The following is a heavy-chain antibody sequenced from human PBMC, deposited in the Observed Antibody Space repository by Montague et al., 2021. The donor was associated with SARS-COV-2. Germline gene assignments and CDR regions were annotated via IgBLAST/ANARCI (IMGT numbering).Heavy chain of an antibody. D-gene: IGHD1-14*01. J-gene: IGHJ3*02. CDR1: GASVGSSD. CDR3: ARETMTADAFDI. CDR2: FYSVGST. V-gene: IGHV4-59*02. Sequence: SKTLSLTCTVSGASVGSSDWGWIRQSPGKGLEWIGYFYSVGSTDYNPSLKSRATISIDTSKNQFSLKVRSVTAADTAVYYCARETMTADAFDIWGQGTMVTVSS.